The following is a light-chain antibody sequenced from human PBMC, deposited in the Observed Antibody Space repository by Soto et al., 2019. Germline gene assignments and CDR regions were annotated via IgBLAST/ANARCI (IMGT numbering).Light chain of an antibody. J-gene: IGKJ5*01. CDR2: EAS. CDR3: QQYGSSLIT. CDR1: QSVNRW. Sequence: DIQMTQSPSTLSASVGDRVTITCRASQSVNRWLAWYQQKPGKAPKLLIYEASSLESGVPSRFGGSGSGTDFTLTISRLEPEDFAMYYCQQYGSSLITFGQGTRLEIK. V-gene: IGKV1-5*03.